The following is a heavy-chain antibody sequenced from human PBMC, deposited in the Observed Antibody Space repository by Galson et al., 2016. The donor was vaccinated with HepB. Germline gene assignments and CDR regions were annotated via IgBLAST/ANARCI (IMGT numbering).Heavy chain of an antibody. CDR2: ISGTGGST. CDR3: AKGNEESNGGSSWYNWFDP. V-gene: IGHV3-23*01. CDR1: GFTFSSYA. J-gene: IGHJ5*02. Sequence: SLRLSCAASGFTFSSYAMNWVRQAPGKGLEWVSAISGTGGSTYYGDSVKGRFTISRDNSKNTLYLQMNSLRAEDTAVYYCAKGNEESNGGSSWYNWFDPWGQGTLVTVSS. D-gene: IGHD6-13*01.